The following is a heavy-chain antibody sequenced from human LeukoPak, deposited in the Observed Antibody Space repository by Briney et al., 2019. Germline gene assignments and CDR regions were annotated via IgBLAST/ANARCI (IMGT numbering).Heavy chain of an antibody. J-gene: IGHJ4*02. V-gene: IGHV4-61*02. D-gene: IGHD2-15*01. CDR3: ARDPTGSLWTFFDY. CDR2: IYTSGST. Sequence: PSQTLSLTCTVSGGSISSGSYYWSWIRQPAGKGLEWIGRIYTSGSTNYNPSLKSRVTISVDTSKNQFSLKLSSVTAADTAVYYCARDPTGSLWTFFDYWGQGTLFTVSS. CDR1: GGSISSGSYY.